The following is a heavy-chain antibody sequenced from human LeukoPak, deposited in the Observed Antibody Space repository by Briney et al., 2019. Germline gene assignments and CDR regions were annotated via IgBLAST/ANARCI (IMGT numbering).Heavy chain of an antibody. V-gene: IGHV6-1*01. CDR1: GDSVSSNSVA. Sequence: SQTLSLTCAISGDSVSSNSVAWNWIRQSPSRGLEWLGRTYYRSKWYNEYAVSVKSRITINPDTSRNQFSLQLNSVTPDDTAVYYCARGYYYGSGSYLDYWGQGTLVTVSS. D-gene: IGHD3-10*01. CDR2: TYYRSKWYN. CDR3: ARGYYYGSGSYLDY. J-gene: IGHJ4*02.